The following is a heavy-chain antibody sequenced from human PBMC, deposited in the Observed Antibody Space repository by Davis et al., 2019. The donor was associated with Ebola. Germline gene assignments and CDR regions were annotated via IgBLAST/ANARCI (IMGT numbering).Heavy chain of an antibody. D-gene: IGHD3-10*01. Sequence: GESLKISCEASEFTISKHSLNWVRQAPGKGLEWVSLISSGSRFIYYADSVEGRFTISRVNAENTLYLQMNSLGAEDTAVYYCARDRAGSGLPFDPWGQGTLVTVSS. V-gene: IGHV3-21*04. CDR1: EFTISKHS. CDR3: ARDRAGSGLPFDP. J-gene: IGHJ5*02. CDR2: ISSGSRFI.